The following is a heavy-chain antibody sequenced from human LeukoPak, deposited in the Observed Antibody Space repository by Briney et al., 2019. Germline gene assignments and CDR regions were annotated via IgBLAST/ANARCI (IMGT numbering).Heavy chain of an antibody. J-gene: IGHJ6*02. CDR1: GYTFTSYY. Sequence: ASVKVSCKASGYTFTSYYIHWARQAPGQGPEWMGMINPSGGGTNYAQKFQGRVTMTRDTSTSTVYMEVKSLKSDDSAVYYRARGGSGWSGSGVDVWGQGTTVTVSS. CDR2: INPSGGGT. D-gene: IGHD6-19*01. CDR3: ARGGSGWSGSGVDV. V-gene: IGHV1-46*01.